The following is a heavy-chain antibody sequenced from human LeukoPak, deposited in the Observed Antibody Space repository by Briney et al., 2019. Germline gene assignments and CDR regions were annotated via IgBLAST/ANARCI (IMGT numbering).Heavy chain of an antibody. D-gene: IGHD3-10*01. CDR1: GGSISSYY. CDR3: ASTNHNPSLKSRVSISVDTSKNQSSLKLSSVSAADTAVYYCASSYSSGWYVYPPDAFDI. CDR2: IYYSGST. J-gene: IGHJ3*02. Sequence: SETLSLTCTVSGGSISSYYWSWLRQPPGTGLEWPGYIYYSGSTNYNPSLTIRDTISVDTSKNQFSLKLRSVTAADTAVYYCASTNHNPSLKSRVSISVDTSKNQSSLKLSSVSAADTAVYYCASSYSSGWYVYPPDAFDIWGQGTIVTVSS. V-gene: IGHV4-59*08.